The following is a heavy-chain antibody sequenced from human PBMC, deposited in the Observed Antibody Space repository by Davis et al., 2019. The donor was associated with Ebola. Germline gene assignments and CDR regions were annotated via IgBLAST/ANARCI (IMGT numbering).Heavy chain of an antibody. Sequence: GGSLRLSCAASGFTFSSYGMHWVRQAPGKGLEWVAVISYDGSNKYYADSVKGRFTISRDNSKNTLYLQMNSLRAEDTAVYYCAKEGVHYYYGMDVWGKGTTVTVSS. CDR1: GFTFSSYG. CDR3: AKEGVHYYYGMDV. J-gene: IGHJ6*04. V-gene: IGHV3-30*18. D-gene: IGHD6-6*01. CDR2: ISYDGSNK.